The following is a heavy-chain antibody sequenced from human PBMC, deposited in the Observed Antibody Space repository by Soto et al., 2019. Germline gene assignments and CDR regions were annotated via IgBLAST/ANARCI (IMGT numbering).Heavy chain of an antibody. CDR2: ISYDGSDK. Sequence: QVQLVESGGGVVQPGRSLRLSCAASGFPFTSYGMHWVREGPGKGLEWVAIISYDGSDKDYAESVKGRFTISRDNSKNTLYLQMNSLRPDDTALYYCVGRQYYFDYRGQGTLVILSS. V-gene: IGHV3-30*03. CDR3: VGRQYYFDY. CDR1: GFPFTSYG. J-gene: IGHJ4*02.